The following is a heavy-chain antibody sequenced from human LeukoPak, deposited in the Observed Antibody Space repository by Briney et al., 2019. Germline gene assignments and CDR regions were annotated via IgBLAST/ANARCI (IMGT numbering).Heavy chain of an antibody. D-gene: IGHD3-16*01. CDR3: ARGRDDYVWGSYFKY. CDR2: ISSSGSTI. V-gene: IGHV3-48*03. J-gene: IGHJ4*02. CDR1: GFTFSSYE. Sequence: PGGSLRLSCAASGFTFSSYEMNWVRQAPGKGLEWVSYISSSGSTIYYADSVKGRFTISRDNAKNSLYLQMNSLRAEDTAVYYCARGRDDYVWGSYFKYWGQGTLVTVSS.